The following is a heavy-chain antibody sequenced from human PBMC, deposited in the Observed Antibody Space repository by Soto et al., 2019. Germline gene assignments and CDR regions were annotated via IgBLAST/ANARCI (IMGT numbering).Heavy chain of an antibody. CDR3: ARVRGNQPLGWFDP. J-gene: IGHJ5*02. V-gene: IGHV4-31*03. CDR1: GGSISSGGYY. Sequence: QVQLQESGPGRVKPSQTLSLTCTVSGGSISSGGYYWSWIRQHPGKGLEWIGYIYHSGTTYYNPSLKSRVTISVDTSKNQFSLKLTSVTAADTAVYYCARVRGNQPLGWFDPWGQGTLVTVSS. CDR2: IYHSGTT. D-gene: IGHD2-2*01.